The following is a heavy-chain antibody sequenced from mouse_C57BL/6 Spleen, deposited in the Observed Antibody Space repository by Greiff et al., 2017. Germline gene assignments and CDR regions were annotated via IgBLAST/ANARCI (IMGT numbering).Heavy chain of an antibody. CDR3: ASGYYSSSYGGYFDV. D-gene: IGHD1-1*01. V-gene: IGHV1-72*01. CDR2: IDPNRGGT. Sequence: KQPGAELVKPGASVKLSCKASGYTFTSYWMHWVKQRPGRGLEWIGRIDPNRGGTKYNEKVKSKATLTVVKPSSTAYMQLSSLTSVASAVYYFASGYYSSSYGGYFDVWGTGTTVTVSS. J-gene: IGHJ1*03. CDR1: GYTFTSYW.